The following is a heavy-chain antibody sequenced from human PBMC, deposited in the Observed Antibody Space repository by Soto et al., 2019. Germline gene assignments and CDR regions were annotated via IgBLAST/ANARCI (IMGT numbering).Heavy chain of an antibody. Sequence: ASVKVSFKASGGTFSSYAISWVRQAPGQGLEWMGGIIPIFGTANYAQKFQGRVTITADESTSTAYMELSSLRSEDTAVYYCARVEYDILTGYYAWFDPWGQGTLVTVSS. D-gene: IGHD3-9*01. CDR2: IIPIFGTA. CDR3: ARVEYDILTGYYAWFDP. V-gene: IGHV1-69*13. J-gene: IGHJ5*02. CDR1: GGTFSSYA.